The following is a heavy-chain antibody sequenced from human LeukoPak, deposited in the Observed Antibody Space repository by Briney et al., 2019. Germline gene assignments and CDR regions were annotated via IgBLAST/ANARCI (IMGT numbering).Heavy chain of an antibody. D-gene: IGHD3-10*01. CDR2: IYTSGST. V-gene: IGHV4-4*07. CDR3: AREHGSTCYYYYGMDV. J-gene: IGHJ6*02. CDR1: GGSLSRYL. Sequence: SGTLSLTCTGYGGSLSRYLWSWVRQPAEKGVEGMGRIYTSGSTNYNPSLKSRVTMSVDTSKTQFSLKLSSVTAADTAVYYCAREHGSTCYYYYGMDVWGQGTTVTVSS.